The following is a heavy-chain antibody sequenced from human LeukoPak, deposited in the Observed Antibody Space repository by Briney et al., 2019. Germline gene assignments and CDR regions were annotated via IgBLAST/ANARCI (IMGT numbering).Heavy chain of an antibody. CDR3: ARVVAYYYYMDV. J-gene: IGHJ6*03. D-gene: IGHD5-12*01. CDR1: GYTFTRYY. V-gene: IGHV1-2*02. Sequence: ASVKVSCKASGYTFTRYYMHWVRQAPGQGLEWMGWINPNSGGTNYAQKLQGRVNMTTDTSTRTAYMELRSLRSDDTAVYYCARVVAYYYYMDVWGKGTTVTVSS. CDR2: INPNSGGT.